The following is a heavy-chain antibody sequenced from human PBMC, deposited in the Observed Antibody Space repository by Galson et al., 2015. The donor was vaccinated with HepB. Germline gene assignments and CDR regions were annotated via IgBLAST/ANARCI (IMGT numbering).Heavy chain of an antibody. CDR2: ISSSSNTI. CDR1: GFSFSSYS. CDR3: ARLIVGADGGLDY. D-gene: IGHD2-15*01. V-gene: IGHV3-48*01. Sequence: SLRLSCAASGFSFSSYSMNWVRQAPGKGLEWVSYISSSSNTIYYADSVKGRFTISRDNAKNSLYLQMNSLRAEDTAVYYCARLIVGADGGLDYWGQGTLVIVSS. J-gene: IGHJ4*02.